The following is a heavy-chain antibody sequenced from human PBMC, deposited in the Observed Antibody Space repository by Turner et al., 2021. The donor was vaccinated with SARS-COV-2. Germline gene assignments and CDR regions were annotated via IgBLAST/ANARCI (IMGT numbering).Heavy chain of an antibody. Sequence: EVQLVESGGGLVQPRGSMRLSCAGSGFTVSSNYMSWVRQAPGKGLEWVSVIYSCDSTYYADSVKGRFTISRDNSKNTLYLQMNSLRVEDTSVYSCAREAAAGNFHGWFDPWGQGTLVTVSS. CDR1: GFTVSSNY. D-gene: IGHD6-13*01. J-gene: IGHJ5*02. CDR2: IYSCDST. V-gene: IGHV3-66*01. CDR3: AREAAAGNFHGWFDP.